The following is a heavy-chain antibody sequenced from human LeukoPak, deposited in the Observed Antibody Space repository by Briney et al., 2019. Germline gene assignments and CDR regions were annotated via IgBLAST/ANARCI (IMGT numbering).Heavy chain of an antibody. CDR1: GFSVSHNY. CDR2: IFSGGII. Sequence: GGSLRLSYKASGFSVSHNYMTWVRHAPGKGLEWVAVIFSGGIIHYADSVKGRFIISRDSSKNTLYLQMNSLRAEDTALYYCARDSGVVGATPDDFDTWGQGTMVTVSS. D-gene: IGHD1-26*01. V-gene: IGHV3-66*01. CDR3: ARDSGVVGATPDDFDT. J-gene: IGHJ3*02.